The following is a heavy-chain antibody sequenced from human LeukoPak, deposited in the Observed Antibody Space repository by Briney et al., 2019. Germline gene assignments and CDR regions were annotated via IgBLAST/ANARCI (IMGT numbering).Heavy chain of an antibody. D-gene: IGHD1-14*01. CDR3: AKSGSAPRDRGTLGY. CDR1: GFTFSSYG. V-gene: IGHV3-30*02. Sequence: GGSLRLSCAASGFTFSSYGMHWVRQAPGKGLEWVAFIRYDGSNKYYADSVKGRFTISRDNSKNTLYLQMNSLRAEDTAVYYCAKSGSAPRDRGTLGYWGQGTLVTVSS. CDR2: IRYDGSNK. J-gene: IGHJ4*02.